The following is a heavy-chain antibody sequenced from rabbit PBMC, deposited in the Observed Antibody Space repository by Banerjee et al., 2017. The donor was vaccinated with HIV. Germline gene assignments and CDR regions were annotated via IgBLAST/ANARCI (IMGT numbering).Heavy chain of an antibody. CDR2: IYAGNNGSP. D-gene: IGHD5-1*01. CDR1: GFSFNNKYV. CDR3: ARVWAL. V-gene: IGHV1S45*01. Sequence: QEQLEESGGDLVKPEGSLTLTCTASGFSFNNKYVMCWVRQAPGKGLEWIGCIYAGNNGSPYYASWAKGRFTISKTSSTTVTLQMTSLTAADTATYFCARVWALWGQGTLVTVS. J-gene: IGHJ4*01.